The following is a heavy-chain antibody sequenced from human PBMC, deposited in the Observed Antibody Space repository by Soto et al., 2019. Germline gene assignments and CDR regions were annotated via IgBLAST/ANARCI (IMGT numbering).Heavy chain of an antibody. CDR3: ARHVPAAGYYYGMDV. J-gene: IGHJ6*02. Sequence: QVQLVQSGAEVKKPGSSVKVSCKASGGTFSSYAISWVRQAPGQGLEWMGGIIPIFGTANYAQKFQGRVTITADESTSTAHMERSSLSSEDTAVYYCARHVPAAGYYYGMDVWGQGTTVTVSS. CDR2: IIPIFGTA. V-gene: IGHV1-69*12. CDR1: GGTFSSYA. D-gene: IGHD2-2*01.